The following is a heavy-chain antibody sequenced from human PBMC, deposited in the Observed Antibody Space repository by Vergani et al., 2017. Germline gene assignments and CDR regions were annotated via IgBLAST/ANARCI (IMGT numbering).Heavy chain of an antibody. J-gene: IGHJ6*02. V-gene: IGHV4-34*01. Sequence: QVQLQQWGAGLLKPSETLSLTCAVYGGSFSGYYWSWIRQPPGKGLEWIGEINHSGSTNYNPSLKSRVTISVDTSKTQFSLKLSSVSSADTAVYYCARVGVLTGYFTSGHYYYGMDVWGQGP. CDR1: GGSFSGYY. CDR3: ARVGVLTGYFTSGHYYYGMDV. CDR2: INHSGST. D-gene: IGHD3-9*01.